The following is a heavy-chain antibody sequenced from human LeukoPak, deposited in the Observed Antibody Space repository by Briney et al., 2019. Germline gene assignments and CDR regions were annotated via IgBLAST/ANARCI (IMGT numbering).Heavy chain of an antibody. CDR1: GESFSSYY. CDR3: ARVDGDGYNIPDY. CDR2: INHSGNT. V-gene: IGHV4-34*01. Sequence: SETLSLTCAVYGESFSSYYWSWIRQPPGKGLKWIGEINHSGNTNYNPSLKSRVTISVDTSKNQFSLKLSSVTAADTAVYYCARVDGDGYNIPDYWGQGTLVTVSS. D-gene: IGHD5-24*01. J-gene: IGHJ4*02.